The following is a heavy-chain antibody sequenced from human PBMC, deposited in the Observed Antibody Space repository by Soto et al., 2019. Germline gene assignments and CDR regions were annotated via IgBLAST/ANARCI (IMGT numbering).Heavy chain of an antibody. D-gene: IGHD3-9*01. V-gene: IGHV3-30*04. CDR2: IAYDGSNT. CDR1: GFPFSDYS. CDR3: ARSSDWADAVDF. Sequence: QVRLVESGGGVVQPGGSLRLSCTASGFPFSDYSVHWVRQAPGKGLQWLAIIAYDGSNTYYDDSVRGRFIISRDNSKNTLYLKMNGLRPEDTGVYSCARSSDWADAVDFWGQGTMVTASS. J-gene: IGHJ3*01.